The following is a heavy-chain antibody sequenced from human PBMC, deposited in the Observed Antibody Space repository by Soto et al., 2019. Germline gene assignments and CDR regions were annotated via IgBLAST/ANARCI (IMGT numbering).Heavy chain of an antibody. V-gene: IGHV1-69*12. J-gene: IGHJ6*02. CDR3: ASWLKGPDIGNYYYGMDV. CDR2: IMPIFRAP. CDR1: GGAFSDYA. D-gene: IGHD2-15*01. Sequence: QVQLVQSGAEVKKPGSSVKVSCKASGGAFSDYAFSWVRQAPGQGLEWLGGIMPIFRAPDYAQKFQGRVTITADEFTRTAYMEMNSLRCEDTAVYYCASWLKGPDIGNYYYGMDVWDQGTTVTVS.